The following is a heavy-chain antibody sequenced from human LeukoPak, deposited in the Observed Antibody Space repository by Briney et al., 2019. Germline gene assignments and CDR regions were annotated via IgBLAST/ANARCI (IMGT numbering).Heavy chain of an antibody. CDR2: INHSGST. CDR1: GGSFSGYY. J-gene: IGHJ4*02. Sequence: KPSETLSLTCAVYGGSFSGYYWSWIRQPPGKGLEWIGEINHSGSTNYNPSLKSRVTISVDTSKNQFSLKLSSVTAADTAVYYCARQYSGSYYTAIDYWGQGTLVTVSS. V-gene: IGHV4-34*01. D-gene: IGHD1-26*01. CDR3: ARQYSGSYYTAIDY.